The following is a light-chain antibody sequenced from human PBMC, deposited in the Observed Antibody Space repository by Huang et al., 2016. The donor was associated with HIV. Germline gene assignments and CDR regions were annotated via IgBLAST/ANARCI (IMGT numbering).Light chain of an antibody. Sequence: IVMTQSPATLSVSPGERVTLSCRANRSVSSNLAWYQQRPGQAPRLILYGSSTRSPGIPARFSGSGSGTDFSLTISSLHSEDFALYYCHQYNNWLLSFGGGTRVDI. V-gene: IGKV3-15*01. J-gene: IGKJ4*01. CDR3: HQYNNWLLS. CDR2: GSS. CDR1: RSVSSN.